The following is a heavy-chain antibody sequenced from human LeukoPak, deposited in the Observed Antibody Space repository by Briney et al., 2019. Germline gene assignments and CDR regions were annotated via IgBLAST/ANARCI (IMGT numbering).Heavy chain of an antibody. CDR3: AREPGYSYTAFDY. J-gene: IGHJ4*02. Sequence: GASVKVSCKASGYTFTGYYMHWVRQAPGQGLEWMGWINPNSGGTNYAQKLQGRVTMTTDTSTSTAYMELRSLRSDDTAVYYCAREPGYSYTAFDYWGQGTLVTVSS. D-gene: IGHD5-18*01. CDR2: INPNSGGT. V-gene: IGHV1-2*02. CDR1: GYTFTGYY.